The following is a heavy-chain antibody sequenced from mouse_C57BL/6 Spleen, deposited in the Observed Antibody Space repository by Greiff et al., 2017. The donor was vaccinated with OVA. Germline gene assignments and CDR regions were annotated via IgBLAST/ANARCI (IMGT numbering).Heavy chain of an antibody. CDR1: GYTFTSYW. Sequence: QVQLQQPGAELVMPGASVKLSCKASGYTFTSYWMHWVKQRPGQGLEWIGEIDPSDSYTNYNQKFKGKSTLTVDKSSSTAYMQLSSLTSEDSAVYYCALTLSYHGDYWGQGTTLTVSS. V-gene: IGHV1-69*01. CDR2: IDPSDSYT. J-gene: IGHJ2*01. D-gene: IGHD1-1*01. CDR3: ALTLSYHGDY.